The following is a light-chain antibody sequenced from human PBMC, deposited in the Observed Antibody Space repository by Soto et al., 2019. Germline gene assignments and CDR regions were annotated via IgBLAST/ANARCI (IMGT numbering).Light chain of an antibody. CDR1: QSVFYSSNSKNY. V-gene: IGKV4-1*01. Sequence: DIVMTQSPDSLSVSLGERATINCKSSQSVFYSSNSKNYLAWYQQRPGHPPKLLIYWASTQECGVPDRFSGSGSGTDFTLTISSLQAEDVAVYHCQQYYISPPTFGQGTKVEI. J-gene: IGKJ1*01. CDR2: WAS. CDR3: QQYYISPPT.